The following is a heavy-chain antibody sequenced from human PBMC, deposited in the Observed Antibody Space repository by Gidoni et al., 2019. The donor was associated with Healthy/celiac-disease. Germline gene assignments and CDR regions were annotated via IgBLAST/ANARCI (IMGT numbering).Heavy chain of an antibody. D-gene: IGHD2-2*01. Sequence: QVQLVESGGGVVQPGRSLRLSCAASGFTFSSYGMHWVRQAPGKGLEWVAVIWYDGSNKYYADSVKGRFTISRDNSKNTLYLQMNSLRAEDTAVYYCARGLGYCSSTSCHYYYYYGMDVWGQGTTVTVSS. CDR3: ARGLGYCSSTSCHYYYYYGMDV. CDR1: GFTFSSYG. CDR2: IWYDGSNK. J-gene: IGHJ6*02. V-gene: IGHV3-33*01.